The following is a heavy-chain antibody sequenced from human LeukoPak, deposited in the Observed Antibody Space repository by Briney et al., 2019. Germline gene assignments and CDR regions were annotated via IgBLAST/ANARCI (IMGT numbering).Heavy chain of an antibody. Sequence: SETLSLTCTVSGGSISSYYWSWIRQPPGKGLERIGYIYYSGSANYNPSLKSRVTISVDTSKDQFSLKLSSVTAADTAVYYCAREMGRFDYWGQGTLVTVSS. CDR1: GGSISSYY. CDR3: AREMGRFDY. V-gene: IGHV4-59*01. J-gene: IGHJ4*02. D-gene: IGHD1-26*01. CDR2: IYYSGSA.